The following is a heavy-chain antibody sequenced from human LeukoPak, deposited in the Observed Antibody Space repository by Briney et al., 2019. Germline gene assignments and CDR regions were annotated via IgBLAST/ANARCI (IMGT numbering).Heavy chain of an antibody. CDR2: IIPIFGTA. J-gene: IGHJ4*02. Sequence: GASVKVSCKASGGTFSSYAISWVRQAPGQGLEWMGGIIPIFGTANYAQKFQGRVTITADESTSTAYMELSSLRSEDTAVYYCARGFSDGDLYYFDYWGQGTLVTVSS. D-gene: IGHD4-17*01. V-gene: IGHV1-69*13. CDR1: GGTFSSYA. CDR3: ARGFSDGDLYYFDY.